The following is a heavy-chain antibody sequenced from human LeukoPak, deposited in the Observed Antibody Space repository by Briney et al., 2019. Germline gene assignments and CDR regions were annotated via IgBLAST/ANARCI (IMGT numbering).Heavy chain of an antibody. D-gene: IGHD2-15*01. CDR1: GFTVSSNY. V-gene: IGHV3-53*01. CDR3: ARDQVAASYYYYYMDV. J-gene: IGHJ6*03. Sequence: GGSLRLSCAASGFTVSSNYMSWVRQAPGKGLEWVSVMYSGGSTYYADSVKGRFTISRDNSKNTLYLQMNSLRAEDTAVYYCARDQVAASYYYYYMDVWGKGTTVTVSS. CDR2: MYSGGST.